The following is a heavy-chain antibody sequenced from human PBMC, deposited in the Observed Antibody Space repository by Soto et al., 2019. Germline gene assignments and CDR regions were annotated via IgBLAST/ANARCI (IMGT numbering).Heavy chain of an antibody. CDR3: ARRADYYFDY. D-gene: IGHD2-21*02. Sequence: SETLSLTCTVSGGSISSGGFYWNWIRQHPGKGLEWIGYIYYSGSTYYNPSLKSRVTISVDTSKNHFSLKLSSVTAADTAVYYCARRADYYFDYWGQGTLVTVSS. J-gene: IGHJ4*02. V-gene: IGHV4-31*03. CDR1: GGSISSGGFY. CDR2: IYYSGST.